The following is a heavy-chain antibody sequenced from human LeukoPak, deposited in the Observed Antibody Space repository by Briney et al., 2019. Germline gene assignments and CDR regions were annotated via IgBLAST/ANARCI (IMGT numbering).Heavy chain of an antibody. D-gene: IGHD3-22*01. Sequence: PGGSLRLSCAASGFTFSNYAMSWVRQAPGKGLEWVSSISSSSSYIYYADSVKGRFTISRDNAKNSLYLQMNSLRAEDTAVYYCARVRDSSGYPAASSYWGQGTLVTVSS. CDR3: ARVRDSSGYPAASSY. CDR1: GFTFSNYA. CDR2: ISSSSSYI. V-gene: IGHV3-21*01. J-gene: IGHJ4*02.